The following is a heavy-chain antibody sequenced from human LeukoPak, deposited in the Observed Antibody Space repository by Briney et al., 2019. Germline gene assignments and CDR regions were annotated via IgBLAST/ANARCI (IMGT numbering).Heavy chain of an antibody. Sequence: GESLKISCMTSGYSFTNYWIAWVRQMPEKGLEWMGVIYPGDSDARYSPSFQGQVTISADKSISTAYLQWSSLKASDTAMYYCARGYGYGYYFDYWGQGTLVTVSS. CDR3: ARGYGYGYYFDY. CDR1: GYSFTNYW. V-gene: IGHV5-51*01. CDR2: IYPGDSDA. D-gene: IGHD5-18*01. J-gene: IGHJ4*02.